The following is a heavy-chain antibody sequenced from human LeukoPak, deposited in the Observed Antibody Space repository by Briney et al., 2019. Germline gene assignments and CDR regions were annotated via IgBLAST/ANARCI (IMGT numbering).Heavy chain of an antibody. CDR1: GGSISSFY. CDR2: IYCSGTT. J-gene: IGHJ5*02. Sequence: SETLSLTCTVSGGSISSFYYTWIRQPPGKGLEWIGYIYCSGTTNYNPSLKSRVTISVDTSKNQFSLKLRSVTAADTAVYYCARGGWGWFDPWGQGTLVTVSS. D-gene: IGHD3-16*01. V-gene: IGHV4-59*01. CDR3: ARGGWGWFDP.